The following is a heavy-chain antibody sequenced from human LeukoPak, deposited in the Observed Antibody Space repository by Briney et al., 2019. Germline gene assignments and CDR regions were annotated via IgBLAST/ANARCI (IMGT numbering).Heavy chain of an antibody. V-gene: IGHV3-23*01. CDR2: TSSSDAGK. Sequence: PGGSLRLSCTVSGFSLSSYALSWVRRAPGKGLEWVSATSSSDAGKYYADSVRGRFTISRDNSRNTMYLQMNSLRAEDTAVYYCARDSREEMATMFGYWGQGTLVTVSS. J-gene: IGHJ4*02. D-gene: IGHD5-24*01. CDR3: ARDSREEMATMFGY. CDR1: GFSLSSYA.